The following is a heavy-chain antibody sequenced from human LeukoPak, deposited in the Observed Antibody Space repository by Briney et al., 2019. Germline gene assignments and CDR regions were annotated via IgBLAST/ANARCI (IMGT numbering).Heavy chain of an antibody. J-gene: IGHJ4*02. CDR2: IKQDGSEK. V-gene: IGHV3-7*03. CDR1: GYIFSTYW. CDR3: ARGAGYNYPYYFDY. D-gene: IGHD5-24*01. Sequence: GGSLRLSCVGSGYIFSTYWMYWVRQAPGKGLEWVANIKQDGSEKYHVDSVKGRFTISRDNAKNSLYLQMDSLRAEDTAVYYCARGAGYNYPYYFDYWGQGTLVTVSS.